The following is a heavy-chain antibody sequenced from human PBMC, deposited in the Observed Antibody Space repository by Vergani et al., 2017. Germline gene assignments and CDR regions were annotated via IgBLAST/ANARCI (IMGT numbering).Heavy chain of an antibody. Sequence: QVQLVQSGAEVKKPGASVKVSCKASGYTFTSYDINWVRQATGQGLEWMGWMNPNSGNTGYAQKFQGRVTMTRNTSISTAYMELSSLRSEGTAVYYCARGYCSSTSCYFSWFDPWGQGTLVTVSS. CDR1: GYTFTSYD. D-gene: IGHD2-2*01. CDR3: ARGYCSSTSCYFSWFDP. V-gene: IGHV1-8*01. CDR2: MNPNSGNT. J-gene: IGHJ5*02.